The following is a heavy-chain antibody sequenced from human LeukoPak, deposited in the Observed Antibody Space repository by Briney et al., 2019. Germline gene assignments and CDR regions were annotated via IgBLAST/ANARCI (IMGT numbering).Heavy chain of an antibody. CDR1: GFTFSSYG. Sequence: GGSLRLSCAASGFTFSSYGMHWVRQAPGKGLEWVAVISYDGSNKYYGDSVKGRFTISRDNSKNTLYLQMNSLRAEDTAVYYCAKSYYDSSGSVIGMDVWGQGTTVTVSS. CDR3: AKSYYDSSGSVIGMDV. CDR2: ISYDGSNK. J-gene: IGHJ6*02. D-gene: IGHD3-22*01. V-gene: IGHV3-30*18.